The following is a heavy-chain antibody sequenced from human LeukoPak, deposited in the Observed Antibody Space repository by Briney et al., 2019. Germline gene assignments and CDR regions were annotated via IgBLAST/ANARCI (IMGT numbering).Heavy chain of an antibody. D-gene: IGHD5-24*01. CDR1: GFTFTGHY. CDR3: ARGGWDGYNSRDYFDY. Sequence: GASVKVSCKTSGFTFTGHYMHWLRQAPGQGLEWMGGIIPIFGTANYAQKFQGRVTITADESTSTAYMELSSLRSEDTAVYYCARGGWDGYNSRDYFDYWGQGTLVTVSS. J-gene: IGHJ4*02. CDR2: IIPIFGTA. V-gene: IGHV1-69*13.